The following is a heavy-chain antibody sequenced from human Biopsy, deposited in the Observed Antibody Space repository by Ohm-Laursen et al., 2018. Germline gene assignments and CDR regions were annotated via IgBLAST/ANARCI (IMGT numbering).Heavy chain of an antibody. Sequence: SETLSLTCTVSRDSISNNYWTWIRQSPGKGLEWIGYIYYTGSTNYNPSVKRRVTISVDTSKNQFSLKLNSVTAADTAVYFCARDSRGGHLNTTLITGKNLDSWGQGILVTVSS. D-gene: IGHD3-16*01. V-gene: IGHV4-59*01. CDR3: ARDSRGGHLNTTLITGKNLDS. J-gene: IGHJ4*02. CDR2: IYYTGST. CDR1: RDSISNNY.